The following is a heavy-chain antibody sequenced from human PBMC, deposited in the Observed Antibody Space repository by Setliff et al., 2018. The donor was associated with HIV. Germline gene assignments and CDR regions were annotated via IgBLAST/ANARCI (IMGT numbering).Heavy chain of an antibody. V-gene: IGHV4-31*03. CDR1: GGSIGSGGYY. J-gene: IGHJ5*02. D-gene: IGHD3-22*01. CDR2: IYYSGST. CDR3: ARSTYCFDSSGYKYNWFDP. Sequence: SETLSLTCTVSGGSIGSGGYYWSWIRQHPGKGLEWIGYIYYSGSTYYNPSFKRRLSISVDTSKNQFSLKLSSVTAADTAVYYCARSTYCFDSSGYKYNWFDPWGQGTRVTVSS.